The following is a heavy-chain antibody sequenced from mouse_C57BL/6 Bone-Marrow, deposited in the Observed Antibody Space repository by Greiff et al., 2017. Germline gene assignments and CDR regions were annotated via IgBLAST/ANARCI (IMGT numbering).Heavy chain of an antibody. V-gene: IGHV5-6*02. D-gene: IGHD3-3*01. CDR1: GFTFSSYG. Sequence: EVMLVESGGDLVKPGGSLKLSCAASGFTFSSYGMSWVRQTPDQRLEWVATISSGGSYTYYPDSFKGRFTISRDHANNTLYLQMSRLKSEDTAMYYCARHGPVGYYFDYWGKGTTLTVSS. J-gene: IGHJ2*01. CDR3: ARHGPVGYYFDY. CDR2: ISSGGSYT.